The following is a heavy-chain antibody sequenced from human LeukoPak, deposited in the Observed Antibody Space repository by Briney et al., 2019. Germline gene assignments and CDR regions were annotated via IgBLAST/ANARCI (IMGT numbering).Heavy chain of an antibody. CDR1: GYTFTSYD. V-gene: IGHV1-8*01. D-gene: IGHD2-2*01. J-gene: IGHJ5*02. Sequence: EASVKVSCKASGYTFTSYDINWVRQATGQGLEWMGWMNPNSGNTGYAQKFQGRVTMTRNTSISTAYMELSSLRSEDTAVYYCARGMLYCSSTSCYDWFDPWGQGTLVTVFS. CDR3: ARGMLYCSSTSCYDWFDP. CDR2: MNPNSGNT.